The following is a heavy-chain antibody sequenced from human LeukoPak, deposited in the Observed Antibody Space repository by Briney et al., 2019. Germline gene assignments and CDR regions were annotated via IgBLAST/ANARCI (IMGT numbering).Heavy chain of an antibody. V-gene: IGHV3-30*18. CDR1: GFTFSSYG. D-gene: IGHD4-17*01. Sequence: GGSLRLSCAASGFTFSSYGMHWVRQAPGKGLEWVAVISYDGSNKDYADSVKGRFTISRDNSKNTLYLQMNSLRAEDTAVYYCAKEGSHYGDLNSPDIWGQGTMVTVSS. CDR2: ISYDGSNK. J-gene: IGHJ3*02. CDR3: AKEGSHYGDLNSPDI.